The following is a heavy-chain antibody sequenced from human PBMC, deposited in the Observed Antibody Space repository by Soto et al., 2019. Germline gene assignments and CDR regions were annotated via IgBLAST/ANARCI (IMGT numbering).Heavy chain of an antibody. D-gene: IGHD4-17*01. CDR1: GFTVSSFA. J-gene: IGHJ4*02. CDR2: IGSGGDGI. CDR3: ATYGQHLMDS. Sequence: EVQLLESGGGLVQQGGSMRFTGAASGFTVSSFAMKWVRQAPGKGLEWVSVIGSGGDGIHYADSVKGRFTISRDDSKHTVTLRMNGLRAEDTAVYYCATYGQHLMDSWGQGTLVTVSS. V-gene: IGHV3-23*01.